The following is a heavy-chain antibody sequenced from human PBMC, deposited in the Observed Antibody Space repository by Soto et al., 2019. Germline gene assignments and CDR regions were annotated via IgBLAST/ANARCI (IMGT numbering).Heavy chain of an antibody. CDR3: AREGNRYCSVVSCYPNGREFDI. J-gene: IGHJ3*02. Sequence: ASVKVSCKASGYTFTGYYMHWVRQAPGQGLEWMGWINPNSGGTNYAQKFQGWVTMTRDTSISTAYMELSRLRSDDTAVYYCAREGNRYCSVVSCYPNGREFDIWGQGTMVTVAS. D-gene: IGHD2-15*01. CDR1: GYTFTGYY. V-gene: IGHV1-2*04. CDR2: INPNSGGT.